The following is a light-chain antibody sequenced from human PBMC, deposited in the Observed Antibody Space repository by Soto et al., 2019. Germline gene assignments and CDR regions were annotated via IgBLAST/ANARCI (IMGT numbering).Light chain of an antibody. CDR3: QQYYSTPQT. Sequence: IWIPLSPDSLAVSLGERATINCKSSQSVLYSSNNKNYLAWYQQKPGQPPKLLIYWASTRESGVPDRFSGSGSGTDFTLTISSLQAEDVAVYYCQQYYSTPQTFGQGTKVDI. J-gene: IGKJ1*01. CDR1: QSVLYSSNNKNY. CDR2: WAS. V-gene: IGKV4-1*01.